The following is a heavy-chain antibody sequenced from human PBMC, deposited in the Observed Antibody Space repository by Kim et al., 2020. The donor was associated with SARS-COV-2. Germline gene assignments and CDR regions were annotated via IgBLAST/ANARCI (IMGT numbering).Heavy chain of an antibody. J-gene: IGHJ6*02. V-gene: IGHV3-49*02. D-gene: IGHD1-1*01. CDR3: GLERRYYYGMDV. Sequence: EYAASVKGRFTISRDDSKSIAYLQMNNLKPEDTAVYYCGLERRYYYGMDVWGQGTTVTVSS.